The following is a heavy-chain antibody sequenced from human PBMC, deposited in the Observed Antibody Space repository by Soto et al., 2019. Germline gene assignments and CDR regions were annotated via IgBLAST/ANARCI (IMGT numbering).Heavy chain of an antibody. J-gene: IGHJ4*02. CDR1: GGSVSSSSCY. V-gene: IGHV4-39*07. Sequence: SETLSLTCTVSGGSVSSSSCYWGWIRQPPGKGLEWIGSIYYSRSTYYNPSLKSRVTMSVDTSKNQFSLKLSSVTAVDTAVYYCARKASVAGLSRGGFDYWGQGTLVTVSS. CDR2: IYYSRST. D-gene: IGHD6-19*01. CDR3: ARKASVAGLSRGGFDY.